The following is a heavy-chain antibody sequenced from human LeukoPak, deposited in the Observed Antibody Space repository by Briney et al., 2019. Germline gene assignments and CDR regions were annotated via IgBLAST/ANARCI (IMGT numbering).Heavy chain of an antibody. V-gene: IGHV1-8*01. CDR1: GYTFTSYD. CDR3: ARGYRYYDSSGYYSVDY. J-gene: IGHJ4*02. D-gene: IGHD3-22*01. CDR2: MNPNSGNT. Sequence: ASVKVSCKASGYTFTSYDINWVRQATGQGLEWMGWMNPNSGNTGYAQKFQGRVTTTRNTSISTAYMELSSLRSEDTAVYYCARGYRYYDSSGYYSVDYWGQGTLVTVSS.